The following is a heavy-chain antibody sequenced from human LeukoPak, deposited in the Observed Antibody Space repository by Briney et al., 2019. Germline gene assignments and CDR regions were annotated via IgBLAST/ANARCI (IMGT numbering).Heavy chain of an antibody. CDR1: GFTFSDHA. J-gene: IGHJ4*02. Sequence: GGSLRLSCAASGFTFSDHAMDWVRQAPGKGLEWVGRIRNKANSYTTEYAASVQGRFTVSRDDSKISLYLQMNSMKTEDTAVYYCTRLVGANDWGQGTLVTVSS. CDR3: TRLVGAND. D-gene: IGHD1-26*01. V-gene: IGHV3-72*01. CDR2: IRNKANSYTT.